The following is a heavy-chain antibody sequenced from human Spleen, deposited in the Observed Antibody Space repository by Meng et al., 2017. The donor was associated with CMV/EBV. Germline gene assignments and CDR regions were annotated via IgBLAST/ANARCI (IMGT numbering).Heavy chain of an antibody. CDR3: ARAPTYCSGGSCYPYFDY. D-gene: IGHD2-15*01. J-gene: IGHJ4*02. V-gene: IGHV4-59*10. Sequence: QVQLQQWGAGLLKPSETLSLPCAVYGGSFSGYYWSWIRQPPGKGLEWIGCIYTSGSTNYNPSLKSRVTMSVDTSKNQFSLKLSSVTAADTAVYYCARAPTYCSGGSCYPYFDYWGQGTLVTVFS. CDR2: IYTSGST. CDR1: GGSFSGYY.